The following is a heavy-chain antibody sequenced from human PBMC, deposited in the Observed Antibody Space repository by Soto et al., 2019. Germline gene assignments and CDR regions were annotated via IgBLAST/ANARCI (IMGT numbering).Heavy chain of an antibody. CDR1: GGSLSDYT. CDR3: AVFRSGRDIPVAIYHWYSGMHV. V-gene: IGHV1-69*01. D-gene: IGHD2-21*02. CDR2: IIPMSEKP. J-gene: IGHJ6*02. Sequence: QLQLLQSGAEVKKPGSSVKVSCKASGGSLSDYTFSWLRQAPGQRLEWLGGIIPMSEKPNYARQFQGRVTITTDESRHKGHMELRRLRFDDTAVYYCAVFRSGRDIPVAIYHWYSGMHVCGPGIKVVVSS.